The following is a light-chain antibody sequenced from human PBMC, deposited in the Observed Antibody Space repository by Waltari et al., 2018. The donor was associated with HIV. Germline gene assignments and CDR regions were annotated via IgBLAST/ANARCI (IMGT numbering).Light chain of an antibody. CDR3: CSYSSSTTFEV. Sequence: QSALTQPASVSGSPGQSITISCTGTSSDIGTYNVVSWFQHHPGKAPKLMIYEDTKRPPGVANRFSCSKSGNTASLTISGLQGEDEADYYCCSYSSSTTFEVFGTGTKVTVL. V-gene: IGLV2-23*02. CDR2: EDT. J-gene: IGLJ1*01. CDR1: SSDIGTYNV.